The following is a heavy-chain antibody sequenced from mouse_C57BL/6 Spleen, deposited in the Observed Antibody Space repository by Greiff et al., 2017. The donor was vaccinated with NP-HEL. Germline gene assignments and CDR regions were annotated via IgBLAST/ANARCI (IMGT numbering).Heavy chain of an antibody. V-gene: IGHV1-19*01. J-gene: IGHJ3*01. CDR2: INPYNGGT. CDR1: GYTFTDYY. CDR3: ARGEGSKGAWFAY. Sequence: VQLQQSGPVLVKPGASVKMSCKASGYTFTDYYMNWVKQSHGKSLEWIGVINPYNGGTSYNQKFKGKATLTVDKSSSTAYMELNSLTSEDSAVYYCARGEGSKGAWFAYWGQGTLVTVSA. D-gene: IGHD1-1*01.